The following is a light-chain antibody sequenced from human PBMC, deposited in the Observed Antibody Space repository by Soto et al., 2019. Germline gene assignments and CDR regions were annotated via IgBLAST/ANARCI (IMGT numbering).Light chain of an antibody. Sequence: DIQLTQSPSSLSAYVGNRVTVTCRAGQSINRYLNWYQQRPRKASKLLIYISSTFQTGVPSRFSGSGSGTDFTLTISSLQPEDFATYYCQQSYNGPFTFGPGTKVDIK. CDR3: QQSYNGPFT. CDR2: ISS. V-gene: IGKV1-39*01. CDR1: QSINRY. J-gene: IGKJ3*01.